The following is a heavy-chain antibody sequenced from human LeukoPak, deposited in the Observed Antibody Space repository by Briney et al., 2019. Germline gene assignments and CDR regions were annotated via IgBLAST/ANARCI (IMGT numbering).Heavy chain of an antibody. D-gene: IGHD6-13*01. CDR1: GGSISSYY. J-gene: IGHJ3*02. CDR2: IYYSGST. V-gene: IGHV4-59*06. CDR3: ATQYSSSWYNAFDI. Sequence: SETLSLTCTVSGGSISSYYWSWIRQHPGKGLEWIGYIYYSGSTYYNPSLKSRVTISVDTSKNQFSLKLSSVTAADTAVYYCATQYSSSWYNAFDIWGQGTMVTVSS.